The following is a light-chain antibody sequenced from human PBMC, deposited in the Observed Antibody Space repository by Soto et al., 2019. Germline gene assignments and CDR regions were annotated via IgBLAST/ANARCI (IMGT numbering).Light chain of an antibody. Sequence: EIVMTQSPATLSVSPGERATLSCRASQSVSSNLAWYQQKPGQAPRLLIYGASTRATGIPARFSGSGSGTASTLPISSLQSEDFAVYYCQQYNKWPPYTFGQGTKLQIK. CDR1: QSVSSN. CDR3: QQYNKWPPYT. J-gene: IGKJ2*01. CDR2: GAS. V-gene: IGKV3-15*01.